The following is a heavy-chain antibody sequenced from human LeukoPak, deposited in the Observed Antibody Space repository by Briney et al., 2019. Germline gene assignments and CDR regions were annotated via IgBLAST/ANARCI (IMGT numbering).Heavy chain of an antibody. CDR3: ARGDGIAAAGPGWFDP. J-gene: IGHJ5*02. D-gene: IGHD6-13*01. CDR1: GGTFSSYA. CDR2: IIPIFGTA. Sequence: ASVTVSCKASGGTFSSYAISWVRQAPGQGLEWMGGIIPIFGTANYAQKFQGRVTITTDESTSTAYMELSSLRSEDTAVYYCARGDGIAAAGPGWFDPWGQGTLVTVSS. V-gene: IGHV1-69*05.